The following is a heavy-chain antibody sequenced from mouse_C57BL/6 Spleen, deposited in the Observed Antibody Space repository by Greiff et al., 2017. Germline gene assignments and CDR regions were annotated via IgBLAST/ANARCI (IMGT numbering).Heavy chain of an antibody. CDR2: INPSNGGT. J-gene: IGHJ4*01. V-gene: IGHV1-53*01. CDR3: ARSDCYYDYYAMDY. D-gene: IGHD2-3*01. Sequence: QVQLQQPGTELVKPGASVKLSCKASGYTFTSYWMHWVKQRPGQGLEWIGNINPSNGGTNYNEKFKSKATLTVDKSSRTAYMQLSILTSEDSAFYYCARSDCYYDYYAMDYWGQGTSVTVSS. CDR1: GYTFTSYW.